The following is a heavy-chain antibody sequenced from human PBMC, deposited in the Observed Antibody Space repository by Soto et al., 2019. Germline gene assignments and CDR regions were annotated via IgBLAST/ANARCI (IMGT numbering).Heavy chain of an antibody. J-gene: IGHJ6*03. CDR3: ARDFAIFGSGYMDV. CDR1: GGSISSYY. CDR2: INCSGRT. Sequence: SETLSLTCTVSGGSISSYYWSWIRQPPGKGLEWIGYINCSGRTNYNPSLKSRGTISVDTSKNQFSLKLSSVTTADTAVYYCARDFAIFGSGYMDVWGKGTTVTVSS. V-gene: IGHV4-59*01. D-gene: IGHD3-3*01.